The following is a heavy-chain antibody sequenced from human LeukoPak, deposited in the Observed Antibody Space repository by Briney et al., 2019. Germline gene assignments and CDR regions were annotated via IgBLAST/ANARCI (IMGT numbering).Heavy chain of an antibody. CDR3: AKDFYRAVAGSIGF. CDR2: IFYNSGGI. D-gene: IGHD6-19*01. Sequence: GRSLRLSCAASGFTFDDYAMHWVRQAPGKGLEWVSGIFYNSGGIGYADSVKGRFTISRDNAKKSLYLQMNSLRAEDTALYYCAKDFYRAVAGSIGFWGLGILVTVSS. CDR1: GFTFDDYA. V-gene: IGHV3-9*01. J-gene: IGHJ4*02.